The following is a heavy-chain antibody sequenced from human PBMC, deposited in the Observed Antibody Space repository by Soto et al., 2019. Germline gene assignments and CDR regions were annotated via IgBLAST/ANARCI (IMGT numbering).Heavy chain of an antibody. J-gene: IGHJ4*02. V-gene: IGHV4-39*01. D-gene: IGHD4-17*01. CDR3: ASPTEDGDPAGFDY. Sequence: QLQLQESGPGLVKPSETLSLTCTVSGGSISSSSYYWGWIRQPPGKGLEWIGSIYYSGSTYYNPALKSRVTIFVDTSKNQFSRKLSSVTAADTAVYYCASPTEDGDPAGFDYWGQGTLVTVSS. CDR2: IYYSGST. CDR1: GGSISSSSYY.